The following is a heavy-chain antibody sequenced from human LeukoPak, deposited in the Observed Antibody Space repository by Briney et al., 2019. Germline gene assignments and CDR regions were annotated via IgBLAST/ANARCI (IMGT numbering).Heavy chain of an antibody. CDR2: ISSSSSYI. D-gene: IGHD1-1*01. CDR3: AVLERGYFDY. Sequence: PGGSLRLSCAASGFTFSSYSMNWVRQAPGKGLEWVSSISSSSSYIYYADSVKGRFTISRDNAKNSLYLQMSSLRAEDTAVYYCAVLERGYFDYWGQGTLVTVSS. J-gene: IGHJ4*02. V-gene: IGHV3-21*01. CDR1: GFTFSSYS.